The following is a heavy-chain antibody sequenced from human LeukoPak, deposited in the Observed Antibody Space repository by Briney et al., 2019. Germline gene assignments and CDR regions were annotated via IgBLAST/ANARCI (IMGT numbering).Heavy chain of an antibody. D-gene: IGHD4-11*01. CDR1: GYTFTSYD. V-gene: IGHV1-8*01. CDR3: ARGTHTVASNHYYYYYYMDV. Sequence: ASVKVSCKASGYTFTSYDINWVRQATGQGLEWMGWMNPNSGNTGYAQKFQGRVTMTRITSISTAYMELSSLRSEDTAVYYCARGTHTVASNHYYYYYYMDVWGKGTTVTVSS. J-gene: IGHJ6*03. CDR2: MNPNSGNT.